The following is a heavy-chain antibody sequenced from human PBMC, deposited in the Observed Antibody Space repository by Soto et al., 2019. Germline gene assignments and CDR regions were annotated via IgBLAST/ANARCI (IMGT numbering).Heavy chain of an antibody. J-gene: IGHJ6*02. V-gene: IGHV1-58*01. CDR2: IVVGSGNT. Sequence: QMQLVQSGPEVKKPGTSVKVSCKASGFTFTSSAVQWVRQARGQRLEWIGWIVVGSGNTNYAQKFQERVTITRDMSTSTAYMELSSLRSEDTAVYYCAAFSAAGTNYYGMDVWGQRTTVTVSS. CDR3: AAFSAAGTNYYGMDV. D-gene: IGHD6-13*01. CDR1: GFTFTSSA.